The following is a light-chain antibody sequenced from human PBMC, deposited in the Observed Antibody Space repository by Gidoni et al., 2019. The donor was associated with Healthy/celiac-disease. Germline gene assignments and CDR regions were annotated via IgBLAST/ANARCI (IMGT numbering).Light chain of an antibody. J-gene: IGKJ4*01. CDR3: QQSYRLLT. CDR1: QSISSY. Sequence: DLQMTQSPSSLSASVGDRVTITCRASQSISSYLNWYQQKPGKAPKLLISAASSLQSGVPSRFSGSGSGTDFTLTISRLQPEDFATYYCQQSYRLLTFGGGTKVEIK. CDR2: AAS. V-gene: IGKV1-39*01.